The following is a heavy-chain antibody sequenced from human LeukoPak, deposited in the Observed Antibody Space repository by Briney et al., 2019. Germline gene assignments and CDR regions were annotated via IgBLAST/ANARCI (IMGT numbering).Heavy chain of an antibody. CDR1: GYTLTVYY. CDR3: ARDRHWNQGNFDY. V-gene: IGHV1-2*02. J-gene: IGHJ4*02. D-gene: IGHD1-1*01. CDR2: INPNSGDT. Sequence: ASVKVSCTAFGYTLTVYYIHWVRQAPGQGLEWMGWINPNSGDTNYAQKFQGRVTMTRDTSINTAFMELSRLRSDDTAVYYCARDRHWNQGNFDYWGQGTLVTVSS.